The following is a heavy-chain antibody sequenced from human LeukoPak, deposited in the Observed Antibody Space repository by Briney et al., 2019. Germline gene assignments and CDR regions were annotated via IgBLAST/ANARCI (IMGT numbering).Heavy chain of an antibody. V-gene: IGHV3-23*01. D-gene: IGHD1-7*01. CDR3: ANGRAGNWNYEFAY. CDR1: AFTFSSSA. J-gene: IGHJ4*02. CDR2: ITGSGGNT. Sequence: GGSLRLSCAASAFTFSSSAMIWVRQAPAKGLEWVSSITGSGGNTYYADSVKGRFTISRDNSKNTLYLQMNSLRAEDTAVYYCANGRAGNWNYEFAYWGQGTLVTVSS.